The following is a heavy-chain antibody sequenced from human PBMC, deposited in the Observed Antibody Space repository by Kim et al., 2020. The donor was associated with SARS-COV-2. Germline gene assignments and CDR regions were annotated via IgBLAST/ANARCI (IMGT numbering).Heavy chain of an antibody. CDR1: GATFTNYG. V-gene: IGHV1-18*01. D-gene: IGHD3-10*01. J-gene: IGHJ5*02. CDR3: ATVPIHHYRSGSLTNNWFDP. CDR2: ISAYNGDT. Sequence: ASVKVSCEASGATFTNYGFTWVRQAPGQGLEWMGWISAYNGDTKYGQEFQDRITMTTDSFTSTAYMELKSLRSDDTAVYYCATVPIHHYRSGSLTNNWFDPWGRGTLVTVSS.